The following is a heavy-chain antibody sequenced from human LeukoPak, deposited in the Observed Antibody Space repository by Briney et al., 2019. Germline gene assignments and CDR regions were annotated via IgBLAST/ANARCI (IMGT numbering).Heavy chain of an antibody. CDR2: ISGSGGRT. CDR3: AKDIWGGTAMVFDY. Sequence: GGSLRLSCAASGFSFNYNAMSWVRQAPGKGLERVSGISGSGGRTFYADAVKGRFTISRDNSKNTLYLHMNNLRDDDTAVYYCAKDIWGGTAMVFDYWGQGTLVTVSS. V-gene: IGHV3-23*01. D-gene: IGHD5-18*01. J-gene: IGHJ4*02. CDR1: GFSFNYNA.